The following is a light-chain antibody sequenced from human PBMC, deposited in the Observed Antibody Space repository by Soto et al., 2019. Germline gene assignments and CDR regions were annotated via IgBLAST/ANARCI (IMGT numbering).Light chain of an antibody. Sequence: DIHMTQSPSTVSASVGDRVTITCRASQPVNPWLAWHKQKTGKNPKVLIYKTYDLENGVPSRYSGNQSGTKYTLTFSSLQPDDFATYYCQQYYSRETFGQGTKV. J-gene: IGKJ1*01. CDR2: KTY. V-gene: IGKV1-5*03. CDR3: QQYYSRET. CDR1: QPVNPW.